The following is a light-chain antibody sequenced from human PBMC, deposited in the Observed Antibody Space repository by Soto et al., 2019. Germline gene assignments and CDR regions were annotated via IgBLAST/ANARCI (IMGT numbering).Light chain of an antibody. V-gene: IGLV2-14*01. CDR3: TSYTSSSTNYV. J-gene: IGLJ1*01. CDR1: SSDIGGYKY. Sequence: QSALTQPASVSGSPGQSITISCTGTSSDIGGYKYVSWYQQHPGKAPKLMIYEVSNRPSGVSNRFSGSKSGNTASLTISGLQAEDEADYYCTSYTSSSTNYVFGTGTKVTVL. CDR2: EVS.